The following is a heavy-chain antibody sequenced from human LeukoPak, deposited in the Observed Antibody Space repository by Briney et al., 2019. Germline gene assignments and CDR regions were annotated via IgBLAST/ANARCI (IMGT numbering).Heavy chain of an antibody. J-gene: IGHJ4*02. Sequence: SETLSLTCAVYGGSFSGYYWSWIRQPPGKGLEWIGEINHSGSTNYNPSLKSRVTISVDTSKNQFSLKLSSATAADTAVYYCASLSDLYYDSSGYSLDYWGQGTLVTVSS. CDR2: INHSGST. CDR1: GGSFSGYY. D-gene: IGHD3-22*01. V-gene: IGHV4-34*01. CDR3: ASLSDLYYDSSGYSLDY.